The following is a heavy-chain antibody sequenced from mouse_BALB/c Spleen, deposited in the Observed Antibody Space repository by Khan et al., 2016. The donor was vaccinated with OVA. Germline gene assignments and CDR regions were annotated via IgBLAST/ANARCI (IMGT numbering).Heavy chain of an antibody. Sequence: QVQLQQSGPGLVAPSQSLSITCTISGFSLTNYGVHWVRQPPGKGLEWLVVIWHDGSTTYNSALKSRLTISKDNSKSQVFLKMNSLQTDDTAMYFCARQPYYHYYIMDYWGQGTSVTVSS. J-gene: IGHJ4*01. CDR3: ARQPYYHYYIMDY. CDR2: IWHDGST. D-gene: IGHD2-10*01. V-gene: IGHV2-6-1*01. CDR1: GFSLTNYG.